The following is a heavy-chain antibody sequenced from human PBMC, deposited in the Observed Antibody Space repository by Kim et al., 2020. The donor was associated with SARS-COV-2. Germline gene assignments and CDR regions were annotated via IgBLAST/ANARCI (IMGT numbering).Heavy chain of an antibody. Sequence: GGSLRLSCAASGFTFSNDWMHWVRQAPGKGLVWVSRINSDGSTINYADSVKGRFTISRDNAKNTLYLQMNSLRDEDTAVYYCARRNYSGSYYYFDYWGQGTRVTVSS. CDR2: INSDGSTI. CDR3: ARRNYSGSYYYFDY. V-gene: IGHV3-74*01. D-gene: IGHD1-26*01. J-gene: IGHJ4*02. CDR1: GFTFSNDW.